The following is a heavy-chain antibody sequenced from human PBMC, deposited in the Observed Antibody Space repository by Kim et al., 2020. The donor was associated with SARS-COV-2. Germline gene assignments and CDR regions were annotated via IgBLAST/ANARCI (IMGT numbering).Heavy chain of an antibody. D-gene: IGHD5-12*01. CDR2: IIPIFGTA. Sequence: SVKVSCKASGGTFSSYAISWVRQAPGQGLEWMGGIIPIFGTANYAQKFQGRVTITADESTSTAYMELSSLRSEDTAVYYCARERVEMATIALYYYYGMDVWGQGTTVTVSS. CDR3: ARERVEMATIALYYYYGMDV. J-gene: IGHJ6*02. CDR1: GGTFSSYA. V-gene: IGHV1-69*13.